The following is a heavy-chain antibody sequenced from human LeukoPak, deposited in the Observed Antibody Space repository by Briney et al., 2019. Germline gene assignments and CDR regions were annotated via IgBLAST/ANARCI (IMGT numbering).Heavy chain of an antibody. D-gene: IGHD5-24*01. CDR1: GDSVSSNSAA. CDR2: TYYRSKWYN. Sequence: SQTLSLTCAISGDSVSSNSAAWNWIRQSPSRGLEWLGRTYYRSKWYNDYAVSVKSRITINPDTSKNQFSLQLNSVTPEDTAVYYCARDRSGRWLQFSPNNWFDPWGQGTLVTVSS. V-gene: IGHV6-1*01. J-gene: IGHJ5*02. CDR3: ARDRSGRWLQFSPNNWFDP.